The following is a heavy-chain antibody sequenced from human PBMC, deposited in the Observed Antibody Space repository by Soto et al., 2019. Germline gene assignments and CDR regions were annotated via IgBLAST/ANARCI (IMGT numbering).Heavy chain of an antibody. CDR2: ISAKSGNT. V-gene: IGHV1-18*04. Sequence: ASVKVSCKSSGYTFTSSGFNWVRQAPGQGLEWMGWISAKSGNTNYAQNLQGRVTMTTDTSTSTVYMELRSLISDDTAVYYCARSEQLLHFDYWGQGTLVTVSS. J-gene: IGHJ4*02. CDR1: GYTFTSSG. CDR3: ARSEQLLHFDY. D-gene: IGHD6-6*01.